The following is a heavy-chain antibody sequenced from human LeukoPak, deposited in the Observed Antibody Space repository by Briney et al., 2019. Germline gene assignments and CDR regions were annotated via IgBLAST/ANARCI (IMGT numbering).Heavy chain of an antibody. Sequence: GGSLRLSCVASEFPFSAYAMTWVRLTPGKGLEWVSSIGGSGSNTNYADSVRGRFTISRDNSKNTLYLQMNSLRAEDTAVYYCGRDPNGDYVGAFEFWGQGTLVNVSS. CDR3: GRDPNGDYVGAFEF. CDR2: IGGSGSNT. J-gene: IGHJ3*01. CDR1: EFPFSAYA. V-gene: IGHV3-23*01. D-gene: IGHD4-17*01.